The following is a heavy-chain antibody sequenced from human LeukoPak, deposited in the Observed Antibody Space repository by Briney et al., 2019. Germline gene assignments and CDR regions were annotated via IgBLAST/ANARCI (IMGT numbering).Heavy chain of an antibody. CDR3: AKEFGATTFDY. CDR2: ISYDGSNK. CDR1: GFTFSSYG. V-gene: IGHV3-30*18. D-gene: IGHD1-26*01. J-gene: IGHJ4*02. Sequence: GGSLRLSCVASGFTFSSYGMHWVRQAPGKGLEWVAVISYDGSNKYYADSVKGRFTISRDNSKNTLYLQMNSLRAEDTAVYYCAKEFGATTFDYWGQGTLVTVSS.